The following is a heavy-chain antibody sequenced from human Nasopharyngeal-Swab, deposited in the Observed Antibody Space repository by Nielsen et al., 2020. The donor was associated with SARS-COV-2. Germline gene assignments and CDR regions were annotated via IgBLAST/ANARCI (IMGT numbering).Heavy chain of an antibody. D-gene: IGHD4-17*01. Sequence: GESLKISCAASGFTFSTYTMNWVRQAPGRGLEWVSTITRTSATNYADSVKGRFTISRDSSKNTLYLALDSLRADDTAIYYCARGSNGDYDNWGQGTLVTVSS. J-gene: IGHJ4*02. V-gene: IGHV3-23*01. CDR1: GFTFSTYT. CDR2: ITRTSAT. CDR3: ARGSNGDYDN.